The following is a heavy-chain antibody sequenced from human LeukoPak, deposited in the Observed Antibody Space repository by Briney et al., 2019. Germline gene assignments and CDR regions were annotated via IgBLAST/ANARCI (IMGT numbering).Heavy chain of an antibody. CDR2: INHSGST. D-gene: IGHD5-18*01. CDR1: GGSFSGYY. Sequence: SETLSLPCAVYGGSFSGYYWSWIRQPPGKGLEWIWAINHSGSTNSNPSLKSLVTISVDTSKNQFSLKLSSVTAADTALYYCARTPGYSYGYGYFDYWGQGTLVTVTS. CDR3: ARTPGYSYGYGYFDY. V-gene: IGHV4-34*01. J-gene: IGHJ4*02.